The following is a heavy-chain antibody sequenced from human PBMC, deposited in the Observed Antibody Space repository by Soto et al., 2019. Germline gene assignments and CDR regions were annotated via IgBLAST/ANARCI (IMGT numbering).Heavy chain of an antibody. CDR2: VHHSGST. J-gene: IGHJ4*02. V-gene: IGHV4-59*01. Sequence: PSATLSLTCTVSGGSISSYYWSWIRQPPRKRLEWIGYVHHSGSTDSNPSLKSRVTISLDTSKSQFSLMLNSVTAADTAVYYCARGLYGATYYFDYWGQGALVTVSS. CDR1: GGSISSYY. CDR3: ARGLYGATYYFDY. D-gene: IGHD3-10*01.